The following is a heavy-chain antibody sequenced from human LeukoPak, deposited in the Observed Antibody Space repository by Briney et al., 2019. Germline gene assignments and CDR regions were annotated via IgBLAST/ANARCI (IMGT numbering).Heavy chain of an antibody. CDR1: GGTFSSYA. J-gene: IGHJ6*02. CDR2: IIPIFGIA. D-gene: IGHD2-2*01. V-gene: IGHV1-69*13. Sequence: GASVKVSCKASGGTFSSYAISWVRQAPGQGLEWMGGIIPIFGIANYAQKFQGRVTITADESTSTAYMELSSLRSEDTAVYYCAREHCSSTSCWYYYYYGMDVWGQGTTVTVSS. CDR3: AREHCSSTSCWYYYYYGMDV.